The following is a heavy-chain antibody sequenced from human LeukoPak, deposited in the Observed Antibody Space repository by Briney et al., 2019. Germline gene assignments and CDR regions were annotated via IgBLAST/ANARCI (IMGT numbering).Heavy chain of an antibody. V-gene: IGHV3-23*01. CDR1: GFTFSSYA. CDR2: ISGSGGST. CDR3: AKVTMVRGIIIPDAFDI. D-gene: IGHD3-10*01. J-gene: IGHJ3*02. Sequence: GGSLRLSCAASGFTFSSYAMSWVRQAPGKGLEWVSAISGSGGSTYYADSVKGRFTISRDNSKNTLYLQMNSLRAEDTAVYYCAKVTMVRGIIIPDAFDIWGQGTMVTVSS.